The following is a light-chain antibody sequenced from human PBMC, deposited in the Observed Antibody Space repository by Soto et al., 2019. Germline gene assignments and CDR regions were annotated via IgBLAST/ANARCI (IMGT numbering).Light chain of an antibody. J-gene: IGKJ1*01. CDR2: GAS. Sequence: EIVLTQSPGTLSLSPGERATLSCRASQSVSSNYVAWYQQKPGQAPRLLIHGASSRAIGIPDRFSGSGSGTDFALTLSSLEPEDFAVYYCQQRSNWPRTFGQGTKVDIK. CDR3: QQRSNWPRT. CDR1: QSVSSNY. V-gene: IGKV3D-20*02.